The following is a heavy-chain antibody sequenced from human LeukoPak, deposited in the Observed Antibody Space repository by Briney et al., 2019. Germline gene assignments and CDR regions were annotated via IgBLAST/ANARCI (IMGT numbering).Heavy chain of an antibody. CDR2: IYYSGST. D-gene: IGHD3-10*01. CDR3: PRGATMVRGREGPGAYYYYGMDV. CDR1: GGSISSYD. Sequence: PSETLSLTCTVSGGSISSYDWSWIRQPPGKGLEWIGYIYYSGSTNYNPSLKSRVTISVDTSKNQFALKLRPVPAADTAVYYCPRGATMVRGREGPGAYYYYGMDVWGQGTTVTVSS. V-gene: IGHV4-59*01. J-gene: IGHJ6*02.